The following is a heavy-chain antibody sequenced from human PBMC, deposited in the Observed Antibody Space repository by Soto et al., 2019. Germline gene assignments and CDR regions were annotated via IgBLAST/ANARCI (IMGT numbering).Heavy chain of an antibody. V-gene: IGHV3-30*18. J-gene: IGHJ4*02. D-gene: IGHD4-17*01. CDR1: GFTFSSYG. CDR3: AKVGPYGDDFADY. CDR2: ISYDGSNK. Sequence: QVQLVESGGGVVQPGRSLRLSCAASGFTFSSYGMHWVRQAPGKGLEWVAVISYDGSNKYYADSVKGRFTISRDNSKNTLYLQMNSLRAEDTAVYYCAKVGPYGDDFADYWGQGTLVTVSS.